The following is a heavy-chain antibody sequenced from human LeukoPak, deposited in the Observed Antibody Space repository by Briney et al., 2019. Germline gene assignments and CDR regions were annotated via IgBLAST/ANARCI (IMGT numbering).Heavy chain of an antibody. V-gene: IGHV3-21*01. CDR3: ARGDSSGWYYFDY. Sequence: GGSLRLSCAASGFTFSSYSMNWVRQAPGKGLEWVSSISSSSSYIYYADSVKGRFTISRDNAKNSLYLQMNSLGAEDTAVYYCARGDSSGWYYFDYWGQGTLVTVSS. D-gene: IGHD6-19*01. J-gene: IGHJ4*02. CDR1: GFTFSSYS. CDR2: ISSSSSYI.